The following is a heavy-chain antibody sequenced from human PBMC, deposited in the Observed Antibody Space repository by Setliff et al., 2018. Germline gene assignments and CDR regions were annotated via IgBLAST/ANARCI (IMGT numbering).Heavy chain of an antibody. J-gene: IGHJ4*02. D-gene: IGHD2-21*02. CDR1: GASITSDAYY. Sequence: SETLSLTCIVSGASITSDAYYWSWVRQHPGKGLEWIGYIYYSGSTYYNPSLESRVTISLDTSKNQFSLKLSSVTAADTAVYYCARGDCGGDCYSEYYFDYWGQGTLVTVSS. CDR3: ARGDCGGDCYSEYYFDY. V-gene: IGHV4-30-4*08. CDR2: IYYSGST.